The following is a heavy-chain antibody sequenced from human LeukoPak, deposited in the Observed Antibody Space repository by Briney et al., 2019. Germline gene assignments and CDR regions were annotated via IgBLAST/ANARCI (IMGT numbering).Heavy chain of an antibody. CDR2: INPNSGGT. D-gene: IGHD1-26*01. J-gene: IGHJ4*02. V-gene: IGHV1-2*02. CDR1: GYTFTGYY. CDR3: ARDRDVGATSFDY. Sequence: EASVKVSCKASGYTFTGYYMHWVRQAPGQGLEWMGWINPNSGGTNHAQKFQGRVTMTRDTSISTAYMELSRLRSDDTAVYYCARDRDVGATSFDYWGQGTLVTVSS.